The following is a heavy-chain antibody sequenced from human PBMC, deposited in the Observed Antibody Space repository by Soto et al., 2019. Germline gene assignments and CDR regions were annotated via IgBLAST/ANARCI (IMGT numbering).Heavy chain of an antibody. CDR3: ARVDYDSTPLKHAFDI. J-gene: IGHJ3*02. V-gene: IGHV1-69*12. Sequence: QVQLVQSGAEVKKPGSSVKFSCKASGGTFSSYAISWVRQAPGQGLEWMGGIIPIFGTANYAQKFQGRVTITADESTSTAYMELSSLRSEDTAVYYCARVDYDSTPLKHAFDIWGQGTMVTVSS. CDR1: GGTFSSYA. D-gene: IGHD3-22*01. CDR2: IIPIFGTA.